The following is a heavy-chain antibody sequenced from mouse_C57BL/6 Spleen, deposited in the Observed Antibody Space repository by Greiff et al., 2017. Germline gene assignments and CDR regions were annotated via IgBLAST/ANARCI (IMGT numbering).Heavy chain of an antibody. V-gene: IGHV3-6*01. CDR3: ARVADYGSSYWYFDV. Sequence: DVQLQESGPGLVKPSQSLSLTCSVTGYSITSGYYWNWIRQFPGNKLEWMGYISYDGSNNYNPSLKNRISITRDTSKNQFFLKLNSVTTEDTATYYCARVADYGSSYWYFDVWGTGTTVTVSS. CDR1: GYSITSGYY. D-gene: IGHD1-1*01. CDR2: ISYDGSN. J-gene: IGHJ1*03.